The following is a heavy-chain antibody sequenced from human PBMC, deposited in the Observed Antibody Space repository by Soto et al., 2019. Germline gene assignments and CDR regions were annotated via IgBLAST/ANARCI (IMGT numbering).Heavy chain of an antibody. CDR3: ARWSYLDY. CDR1: GFSFSGYA. J-gene: IGHJ4*02. D-gene: IGHD2-15*01. V-gene: IGHV3-23*01. Sequence: PGGSLRLSCAASGFSFSGYAMSWLRQAPGKGLEWVSTISGSDGKTFYADSVKGRFSISRDTSDNMLYLHMNSLREDDTAVYYCARWSYLDYWGQGARVTVSS. CDR2: ISGSDGKT.